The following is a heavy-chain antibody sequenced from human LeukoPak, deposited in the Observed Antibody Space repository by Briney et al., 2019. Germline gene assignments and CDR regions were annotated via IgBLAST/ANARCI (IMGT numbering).Heavy chain of an antibody. D-gene: IGHD3-3*01. Sequence: PGGSLRLSCAVSGFIFDDYGMTSVRQAPGKGLEWVSGINWNGGSTGYADSVKGRFTISRDNAKNSLYLQMKSLRVEDTALYYCARGPTYYDFWSASDYWGQGTLVTVSS. CDR3: ARGPTYYDFWSASDY. CDR1: GFIFDDYG. J-gene: IGHJ4*02. V-gene: IGHV3-20*04. CDR2: INWNGGST.